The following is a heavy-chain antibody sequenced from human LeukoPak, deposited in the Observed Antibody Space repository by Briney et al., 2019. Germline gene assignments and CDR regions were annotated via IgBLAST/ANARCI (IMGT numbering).Heavy chain of an antibody. CDR3: ATGRGGPFDP. Sequence: SETLPLTCTVSGGSITSGSYYWSWIRQPAGKGLEWIGHIYTSGSTNYNPSLKSRVTISVDTSKNQFSLKLNSVTAADTAVYYCATGRGGPFDPWGQGTLVTVSS. J-gene: IGHJ5*02. V-gene: IGHV4-61*09. CDR2: IYTSGST. D-gene: IGHD2-15*01. CDR1: GGSITSGSYY.